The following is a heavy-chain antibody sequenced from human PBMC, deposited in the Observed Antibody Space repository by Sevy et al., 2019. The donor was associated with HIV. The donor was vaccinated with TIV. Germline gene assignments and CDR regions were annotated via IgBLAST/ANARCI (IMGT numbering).Heavy chain of an antibody. CDR2: FHEDGEP. D-gene: IGHD2-2*01. CDR3: ATDIVVGRDY. CDR1: GYTLTELS. V-gene: IGHV1-24*01. Sequence: ASVKVSCKVFGYTLTELSMHWVRQAPGKGLEWMGGFHEDGEPMFAQQFQGRLTMTVDTTTDTGYMELSSMRSEDTAVYYWATDIVVGRDYWGQGTLVTVSS. J-gene: IGHJ4*02.